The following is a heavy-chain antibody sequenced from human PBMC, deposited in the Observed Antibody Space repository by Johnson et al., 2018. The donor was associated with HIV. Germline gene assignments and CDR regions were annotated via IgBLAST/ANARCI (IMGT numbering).Heavy chain of an antibody. J-gene: IGHJ3*02. Sequence: VQLVESGGGLVQPGGSLRLSCVGSGFTFSSYWMHWVRQGPGKGLVWVSRINSDGNITRNADSVKGRFTISRDNAKNTLYLQMNSLRAEDTAGDYCASPAAGNGGAFDIWGQGTMVTVSS. CDR3: ASPAAGNGGAFDI. CDR1: GFTFSSYW. V-gene: IGHV3-74*01. D-gene: IGHD1-1*01. CDR2: INSDGNIT.